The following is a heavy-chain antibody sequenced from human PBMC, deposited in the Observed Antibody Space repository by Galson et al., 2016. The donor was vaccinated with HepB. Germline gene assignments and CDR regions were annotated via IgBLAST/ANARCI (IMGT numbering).Heavy chain of an antibody. J-gene: IGHJ4*02. V-gene: IGHV4-34*01. Sequence: SETLSLTCAFYDESFSGYYWSWVRQPPGKGLEWIGEVNHSGGTNYSPSLESRVIISVDTSRNQFSLRLTSVTAADTAVYYCARETGYSYGSPWARLDHWGQGTLVTVS. CDR2: VNHSGGT. CDR1: DESFSGYY. D-gene: IGHD5-12*01. CDR3: ARETGYSYGSPWARLDH.